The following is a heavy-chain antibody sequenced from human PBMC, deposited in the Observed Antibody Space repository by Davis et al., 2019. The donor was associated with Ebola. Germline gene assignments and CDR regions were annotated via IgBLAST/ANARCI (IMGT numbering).Heavy chain of an antibody. V-gene: IGHV3-9*01. CDR3: AKDVSELRFLEWSFNY. CDR2: ISWNSGFT. J-gene: IGHJ4*02. D-gene: IGHD3-3*01. Sequence: SLKISCAASGFLFDDYAMHWVRQAPGKGLEWVSSISWNSGFTGYADSVKGRFTISRDNSKNTLYLQMNSLRPEDTAVYYCAKDVSELRFLEWSFNYWGRGTLVTVSS. CDR1: GFLFDDYA.